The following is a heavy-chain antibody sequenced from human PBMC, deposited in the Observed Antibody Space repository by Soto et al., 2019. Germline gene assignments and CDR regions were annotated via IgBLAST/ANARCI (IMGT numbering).Heavy chain of an antibody. Sequence: PRGCMRLSCGAAGLAFDAYTMHWFRQSQGKGQQWISLISWGGGRRLYSDSVKGRFTISRDNTKNSLYLEMSSLTSEDTAFYYCARESYDVLTGQKRFFGSWGQGTLVTVSS. CDR2: ISWGGGRR. J-gene: IGHJ4*02. V-gene: IGHV3-43*01. D-gene: IGHD3-9*01. CDR1: GLAFDAYT. CDR3: ARESYDVLTGQKRFFGS.